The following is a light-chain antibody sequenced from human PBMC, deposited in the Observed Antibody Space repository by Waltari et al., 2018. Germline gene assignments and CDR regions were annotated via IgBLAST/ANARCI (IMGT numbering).Light chain of an antibody. Sequence: QSALTQPDSVSGSPGQSITVSCTGTSSDVGSYNLVSWYQQHPGKAPKLMIYEGSKRPSGVSNRFSGSKSGNTASLTISGLQAEDEADYYCCSYAGSSTLLFGGGTKVTVL. CDR1: SSDVGSYNL. CDR3: CSYAGSSTLL. CDR2: EGS. V-gene: IGLV2-23*01. J-gene: IGLJ2*01.